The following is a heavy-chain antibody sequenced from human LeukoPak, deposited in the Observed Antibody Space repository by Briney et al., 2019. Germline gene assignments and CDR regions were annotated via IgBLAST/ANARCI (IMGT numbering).Heavy chain of an antibody. Sequence: PSETLSLTCAVYGGSFSGYYWSWIRQPPGKGLEWIGEINHSGSTNYNPSLKSRVTISVDTSKNQFSLKLSSVTAADTAVYYCARGRVVPAFTYYYGMDVWGQGTTVTVSS. J-gene: IGHJ6*02. CDR3: ARGRVVPAFTYYYGMDV. CDR2: INHSGST. CDR1: GGSFSGYY. V-gene: IGHV4-34*01. D-gene: IGHD2-2*01.